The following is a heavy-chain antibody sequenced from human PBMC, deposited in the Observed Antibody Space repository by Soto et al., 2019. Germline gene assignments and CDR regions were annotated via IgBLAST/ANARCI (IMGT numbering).Heavy chain of an antibody. V-gene: IGHV4-39*01. J-gene: IGHJ6*02. Sequence: SETLSLTCTVSGGSLSSGPYSWGWILQPPEKGLEWIGTFFYSGNTYHNPSLESRVTISVDTSKNQFSLKLSSVTAADTAVYYGAKYGMDVWGQGTTVTVSS. CDR1: GGSLSSGPYS. CDR3: AKYGMDV. CDR2: FFYSGNT.